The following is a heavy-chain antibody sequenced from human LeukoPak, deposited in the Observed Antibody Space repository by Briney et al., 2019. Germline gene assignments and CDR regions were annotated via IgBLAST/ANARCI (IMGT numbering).Heavy chain of an antibody. CDR2: IYTSGST. V-gene: IGHV4-4*09. Sequence: SETLSLTCTVSGGSISSYYWSWIRQPPGKGLEWIGYIYTSGSTNYNPSLKSRVTISVDTSKNQFSLKLSSVTAADTAVYYCANTRSSTRGYYFDYWGRGTLVTVSS. CDR1: GGSISSYY. CDR3: ANTRSSTRGYYFDY. D-gene: IGHD2-2*01. J-gene: IGHJ4*02.